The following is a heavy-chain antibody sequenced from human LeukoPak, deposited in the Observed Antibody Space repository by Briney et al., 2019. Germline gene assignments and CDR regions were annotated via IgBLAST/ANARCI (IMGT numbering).Heavy chain of an antibody. V-gene: IGHV4-59*01. D-gene: IGHD6-13*01. CDR3: ARVQSSSWFGWTYYYYYMDV. Sequence: SETLSLTCTVSGGSISSYYWSWIRQPPGKGLEWIGYIYYSGSTNYNPSLKSRVTISVDTSKNQFSLKLSSVTAADTAVYYCARVQSSSWFGWTYYYYYMDVWGKGTTVTVSS. CDR1: GGSISSYY. CDR2: IYYSGST. J-gene: IGHJ6*03.